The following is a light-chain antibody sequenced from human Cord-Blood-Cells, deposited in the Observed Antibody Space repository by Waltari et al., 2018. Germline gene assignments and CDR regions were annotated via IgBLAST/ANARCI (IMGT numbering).Light chain of an antibody. J-gene: IGLJ3*02. CDR3: AAWDDSLSGPVWV. CDR2: RNK. V-gene: IGLV1-47*01. CDR1: SSNIGRNY. Sequence: QSVLTQPPSASGTPGQRVTISCSGSSSNIGRNYVYWYQQLPGTSPKLLIYRNKQRPSGVPDRFSGSKSGTSASLAISGLRSEDEADYYCAAWDDSLSGPVWVFGGGTKLTVL.